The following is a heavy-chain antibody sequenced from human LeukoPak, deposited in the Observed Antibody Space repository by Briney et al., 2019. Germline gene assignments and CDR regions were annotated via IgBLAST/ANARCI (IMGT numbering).Heavy chain of an antibody. CDR3: AKGEVGYCSCARCYLVY. V-gene: IGHV3-23*01. CDR1: GFSFSNYA. Sequence: GGSLRLSCAASGFSFSNYAMSWVRQAPGKGLEWVSSISGTSENTYYADSVKGRFTSSRDNSKNTLYLQMDSLRAEDTAIYYCAKGEVGYCSCARCYLVYWGQGTPVTVSS. D-gene: IGHD2-2*01. J-gene: IGHJ4*02. CDR2: ISGTSENT.